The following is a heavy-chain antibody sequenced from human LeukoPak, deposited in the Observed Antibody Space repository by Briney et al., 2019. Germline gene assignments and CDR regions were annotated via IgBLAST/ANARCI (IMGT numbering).Heavy chain of an antibody. CDR2: IFHSGST. J-gene: IGHJ4*02. CDR3: ARIATYGDFSD. D-gene: IGHD4-17*01. V-gene: IGHV4-59*08. Sequence: SETLSLTCTVSGDSISGYYWSWVRQPPGKGLEWIGYIFHSGSTKYNPSLESRVTISIDTSKNQFSLRLSSVTAADTAVYYCARIATYGDFSDWGQGTLVTVSS. CDR1: GDSISGYY.